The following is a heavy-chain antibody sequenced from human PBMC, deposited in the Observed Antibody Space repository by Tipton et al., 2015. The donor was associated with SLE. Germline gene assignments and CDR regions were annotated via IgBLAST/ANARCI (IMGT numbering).Heavy chain of an antibody. CDR2: IYTSGST. CDR3: SASGYSSSGPEWFDP. V-gene: IGHV4-4*09. CDR1: GGSISSYY. Sequence: TLSLTCTVSGGSISSYYWSWIRQPPGKGLEWIGYIYTSGSTNYNPSLKSRVTISVDTSKNQFSLKLSSVTAADTAVYYCSASGYSSSGPEWFDPWGQGTLVTVSS. J-gene: IGHJ5*02. D-gene: IGHD6-13*01.